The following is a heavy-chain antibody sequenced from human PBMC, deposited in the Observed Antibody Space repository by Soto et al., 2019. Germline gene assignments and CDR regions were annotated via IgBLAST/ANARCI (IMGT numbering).Heavy chain of an antibody. CDR1: GYTFTSYG. D-gene: IGHD5-12*01. CDR2: ISAYNGKT. V-gene: IGHV1-18*01. Sequence: QVQLVQSGGEVKKPGASVKLSCTASGYTFTSYGISWVRQAPGQGLEWMGWISAYNGKTNYAQQVQGRVIMTTDTSTRTAYMDLRSLRSDDTAVYYCARGGDVNYYHGMDVWGQGTTVTVSS. CDR3: ARGGDVNYYHGMDV. J-gene: IGHJ6*02.